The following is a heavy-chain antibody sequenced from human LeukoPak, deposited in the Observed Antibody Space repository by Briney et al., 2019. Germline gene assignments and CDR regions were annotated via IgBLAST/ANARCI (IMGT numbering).Heavy chain of an antibody. CDR3: ARFAVVWREVGAFDI. J-gene: IGHJ3*02. D-gene: IGHD2-15*01. CDR2: ISAYNGNT. V-gene: IGHV1-18*01. CDR1: GYTFTSCA. Sequence: ASVKVSCKASGYTFTSCAIHWVRQAPGQGLEWMGWISAYNGNTNYAQKLQGRVTMTTDTSTSTAYMELRSLRSDDTAVYYCARFAVVWREVGAFDIWGQGTMVTVSS.